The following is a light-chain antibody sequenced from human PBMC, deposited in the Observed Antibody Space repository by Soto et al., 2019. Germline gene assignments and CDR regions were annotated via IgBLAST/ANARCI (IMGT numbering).Light chain of an antibody. V-gene: IGKV1-5*03. CDR3: QQYNSFLYT. CDR2: KAF. J-gene: IGKJ2*01. CDR1: QSISSW. Sequence: DIQMTQSPSTLSASVGDRVTIPCRASQSISSWLAWYQQKPGKAPKLLIYKAFSLESGVPSRFSGSGSGTEFTLTISSLQPADFATYYCQQYNSFLYTFGQGTKLEIK.